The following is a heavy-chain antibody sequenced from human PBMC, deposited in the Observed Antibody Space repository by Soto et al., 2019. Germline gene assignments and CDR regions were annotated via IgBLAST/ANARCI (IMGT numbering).Heavy chain of an antibody. V-gene: IGHV3-33*03. CDR1: GFTLSNYG. D-gene: IGHD3-10*01. J-gene: IGHJ5*02. CDR2: IWYDGTTT. CDR3: AINVGSSGSSRLFDT. Sequence: QVQLVESGGGVVQPGRSLTLSCVASGFTLSNYGMHWVRQAPGKGLEWVAVIWYDGTTTYSADSVTGRFSISRDNSMNSPFLLLSSLTAEDTAVYYCAINVGSSGSSRLFDTWGQGTLVTVSS.